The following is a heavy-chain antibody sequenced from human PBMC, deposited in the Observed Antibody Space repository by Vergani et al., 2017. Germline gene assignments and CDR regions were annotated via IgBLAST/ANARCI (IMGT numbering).Heavy chain of an antibody. CDR3: AKHFRGWGIDY. CDR1: VFTLSNYD. V-gene: IGHV3-30*02. CDR2: IQFDGSNQ. Sequence: QVHLLESVGVVFRLVGSLRLSCATSVFTLSNYDLQLIRQGPGKGLEFVAFIQFDGSNQYYADSVKVRFTLSRDFSKNTLYLQMNSLRTDDTATYYCAKHFRGWGIDYWGEGTQVIVAS. D-gene: IGHD3-16*01. J-gene: IGHJ4*02.